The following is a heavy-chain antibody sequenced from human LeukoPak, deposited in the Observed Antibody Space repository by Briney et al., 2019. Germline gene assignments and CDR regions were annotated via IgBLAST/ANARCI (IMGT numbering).Heavy chain of an antibody. Sequence: GGSLRLSCAASGFTFSSYSMNWVRQAPGKGLEWVSSISSSSSYIYYADSLKGRFTISRDNAKNSLYLQMNSLRAEDTAVYYCARGFRLYGQSLAADGMDVWGQGTTVTVSS. D-gene: IGHD3-10*01. CDR2: ISSSSSYI. J-gene: IGHJ6*02. CDR3: ARGFRLYGQSLAADGMDV. CDR1: GFTFSSYS. V-gene: IGHV3-21*01.